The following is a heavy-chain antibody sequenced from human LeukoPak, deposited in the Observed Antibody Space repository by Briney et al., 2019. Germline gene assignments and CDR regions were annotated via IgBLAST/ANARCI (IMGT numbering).Heavy chain of an antibody. V-gene: IGHV3-30-3*01. D-gene: IGHD3-22*01. J-gene: IGHJ3*02. Sequence: SGGSLRLSCAASGFTFSNYPMHWVRQAPGKGLEWVAVISYDGSNEYYADSVKGRFTISRDNSKNTLYVQMNSLRAEDTAVYYCARDLKRRVYYDSSGSDDAFDIWGQGTMVTVSS. CDR1: GFTFSNYP. CDR3: ARDLKRRVYYDSSGSDDAFDI. CDR2: ISYDGSNE.